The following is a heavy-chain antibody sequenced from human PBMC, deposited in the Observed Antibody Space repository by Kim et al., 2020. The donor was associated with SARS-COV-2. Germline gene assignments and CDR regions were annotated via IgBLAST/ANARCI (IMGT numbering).Heavy chain of an antibody. Sequence: GGSLRLSCAASGFTFSSYAMHWVRQAPGKGLEWVAVISCDGSNKYYADSVKGRFTISRDNSKNTLYLQMNSLRAEDTAVYYCARVYSGSYHDAFDIWGQGTMVTVSS. J-gene: IGHJ3*02. V-gene: IGHV3-30*04. CDR2: ISCDGSNK. CDR1: GFTFSSYA. CDR3: ARVYSGSYHDAFDI. D-gene: IGHD1-26*01.